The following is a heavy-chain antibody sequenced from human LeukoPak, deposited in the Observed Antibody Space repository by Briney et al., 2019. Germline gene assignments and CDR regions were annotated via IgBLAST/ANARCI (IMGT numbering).Heavy chain of an antibody. J-gene: IGHJ5*02. V-gene: IGHV1-69*13. CDR2: VLPIFGTA. CDR3: ARAEDQGRYFDWLPGFAP. Sequence: ASVKVSCKASGGTVSSYVISRVRQAPGQGLEWMGGVLPIFGTAIYAQKWQGRVTITADESTSTAYMELRSLRSEDTAIYYCARAEDQGRYFDWLPGFAPWGQGTLVIVSS. D-gene: IGHD3-9*01. CDR1: GGTVSSYV.